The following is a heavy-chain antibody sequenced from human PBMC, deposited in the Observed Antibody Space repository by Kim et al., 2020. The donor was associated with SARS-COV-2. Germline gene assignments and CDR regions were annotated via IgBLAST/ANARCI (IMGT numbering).Heavy chain of an antibody. CDR3: ARVFILYDSSGYLATPPLYYYGIDV. CDR2: INHSGST. V-gene: IGHV4-34*01. Sequence: SETLSLTCAVYGGSFSGYYWSWIRQPPGKGLEWIGEINHSGSTNYNPSLKSRVTISVDTSKNQFSLKLSSVTAADTAVYYCARVFILYDSSGYLATPPLYYYGIDVWGQGTTVTGS. CDR1: GGSFSGYY. D-gene: IGHD3-22*01. J-gene: IGHJ6*01.